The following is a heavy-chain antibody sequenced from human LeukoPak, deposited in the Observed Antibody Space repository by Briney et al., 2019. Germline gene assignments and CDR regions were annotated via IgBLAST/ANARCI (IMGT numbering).Heavy chain of an antibody. CDR3: ARKYSSSSGWFDP. CDR2: IYYSGST. V-gene: IGHV4-39*01. Sequence: SETLSLTCTVSGGSISSSSYYWGWIRQPPGKGLEWIGSIYYSGSTYYNPSLKSRVTISVDTSKNQFSLKLSSVTAADTSLYYCARKYSSSSGWFDPWGQGTLVTVSS. J-gene: IGHJ5*02. CDR1: GGSISSSSYY. D-gene: IGHD6-6*01.